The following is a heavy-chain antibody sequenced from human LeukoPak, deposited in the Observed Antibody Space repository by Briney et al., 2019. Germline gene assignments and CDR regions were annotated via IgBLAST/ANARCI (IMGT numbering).Heavy chain of an antibody. V-gene: IGHV4-4*02. D-gene: IGHD2-15*01. CDR1: GGSISSSNC. CDR3: ARARRVVVGAPYYFDY. J-gene: IGHJ4*02. Sequence: SETLSLSCAVSGGSISSSNCWSWVRPPPGKELEWIGEVYHSGSTNYNPTLKRRVSISVDKSKNQFSLKLSSGTAADTAVYYCARARRVVVGAPYYFDYWGQGTLVTVSS. CDR2: VYHSGST.